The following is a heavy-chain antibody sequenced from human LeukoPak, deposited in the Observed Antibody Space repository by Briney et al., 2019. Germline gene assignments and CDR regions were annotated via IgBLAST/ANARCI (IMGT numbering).Heavy chain of an antibody. J-gene: IGHJ4*02. Sequence: GGSLRLSCTASGFTFGRYAMHWLRQAPGKGLEWVAVIAYDGSSKYSADSLKGQGRFTISRDNSKNTLFLEMNSLRPEDTAVYYCAKYAAAGAYDRHSEIDSWGQGTLVTVSS. CDR3: AKYAAAGAYDRHSEIDS. CDR2: IAYDGSSK. V-gene: IGHV3-30*18. D-gene: IGHD3-22*01. CDR1: GFTFGRYA.